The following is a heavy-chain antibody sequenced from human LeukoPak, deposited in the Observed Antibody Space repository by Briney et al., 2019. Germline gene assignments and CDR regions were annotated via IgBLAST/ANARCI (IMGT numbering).Heavy chain of an antibody. CDR3: TTDRGVFDP. Sequence: GGSLRLSCAASGFTFSNAWMSWVRQAPGKGLEWVGRIKRKTDGGTTDYAAPVKGRFTISRDDSKNTLFLQMNSLKTEDTAVYYCTTDRGVFDPWGQGTLVTVSS. J-gene: IGHJ5*02. V-gene: IGHV3-15*01. CDR2: IKRKTDGGTT. D-gene: IGHD3-10*01. CDR1: GFTFSNAW.